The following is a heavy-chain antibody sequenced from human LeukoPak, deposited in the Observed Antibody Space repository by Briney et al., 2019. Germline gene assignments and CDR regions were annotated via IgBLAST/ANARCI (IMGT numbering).Heavy chain of an antibody. V-gene: IGHV3-21*04. CDR1: GFTFSSYG. CDR3: ARNRGGPALFDY. J-gene: IGHJ4*02. Sequence: GGTLRLSCAASGFTFSSYGMSWVRQAPGKGLEWVSSISSSGSYIYYADSVKGRFTISRDNSKNTLYLQMNSLRAEDTAVYYCARNRGGPALFDYWGQGTLVTVSS. CDR2: ISSSGSYI. D-gene: IGHD3-10*01.